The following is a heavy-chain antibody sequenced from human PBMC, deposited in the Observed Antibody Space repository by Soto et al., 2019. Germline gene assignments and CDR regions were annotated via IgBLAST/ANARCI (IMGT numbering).Heavy chain of an antibody. J-gene: IGHJ4*02. CDR3: TTEEIVSAGIYFDY. CDR2: IKSKTEGETT. Sequence: PGGSLSLSCAASGFTFSNAWMVWVRQAPGKGLEWIGLIKSKTEGETTAYAAPVKGRFTISRDDSKNTVDLQMDSLKAEDTGVYYCTTEEIVSAGIYFDYGGQGTLVTVPS. CDR1: GFTFSNAW. V-gene: IGHV3-15*01. D-gene: IGHD2-2*01.